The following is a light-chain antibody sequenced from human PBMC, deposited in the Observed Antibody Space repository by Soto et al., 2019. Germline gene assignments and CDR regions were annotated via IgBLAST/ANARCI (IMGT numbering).Light chain of an antibody. V-gene: IGKV1-5*01. CDR1: QSISDW. J-gene: IGKJ2*01. CDR2: DAS. CDR3: QEYKSAT. Sequence: DIQMTQSPSTLSASVGDRVTITCRASQSISDWLAWYQQKPGKAPNLLIYDASTLQSGVPSRFSGSGSGTEFTLTISSLQPDAFATYYCQEYKSATFGQGPKLEIE.